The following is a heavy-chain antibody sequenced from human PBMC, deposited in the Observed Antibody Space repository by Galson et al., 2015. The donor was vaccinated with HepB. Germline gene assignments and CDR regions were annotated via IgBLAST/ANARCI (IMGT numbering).Heavy chain of an antibody. CDR3: TRHYMDGYSSSWCWLDP. D-gene: IGHD2-2*01. Sequence: SPRLSCAASGFTFSGSAMHWVRQAPGKGLEWVGRIRSKSNSYATTYAPSLRGRFTISREDSKNTAHLQMNSLKTEDTATYYCTRHYMDGYSSSWCWLDPWGQGTLVIVSS. CDR2: IRSKSNSYAT. V-gene: IGHV3-73*01. CDR1: GFTFSGSA. J-gene: IGHJ5*02.